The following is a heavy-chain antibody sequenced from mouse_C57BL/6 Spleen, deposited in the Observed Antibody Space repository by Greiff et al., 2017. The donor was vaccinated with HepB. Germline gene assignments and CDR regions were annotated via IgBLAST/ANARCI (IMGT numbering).Heavy chain of an antibody. CDR2: IDPSDSYT. Sequence: QVQLQQPGAELVKPGASVKLSCKASGYTFTSYWMQWVKQRPGQGLEWIGEIDPSDSYTNYNQKFKGKATLTVDTSSSTAYMQLSSLTSEDSAVYYCARSEGDYWGQGTTLTVSS. CDR1: GYTFTSYW. J-gene: IGHJ2*01. V-gene: IGHV1-50*01. CDR3: ARSEGDY.